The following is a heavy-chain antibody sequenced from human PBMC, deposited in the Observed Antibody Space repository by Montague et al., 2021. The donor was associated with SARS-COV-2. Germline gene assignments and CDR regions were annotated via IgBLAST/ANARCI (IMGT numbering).Heavy chain of an antibody. J-gene: IGHJ4*02. CDR3: ARDVGWYGSSWFDY. CDR2: IYYSGST. D-gene: IGHD6-13*01. V-gene: IGHV4-31*03. CDR1: GGSISSGCYC. Sequence: TLSLTCTVSGGSISSGCYCWSWIRHHPGKGLEWIVCIYYSGSTYYNPSLKSRVTISVDTSKNQFSLKLSSVTAADTAVYYCARDVGWYGSSWFDYWGQGTLVTVSS.